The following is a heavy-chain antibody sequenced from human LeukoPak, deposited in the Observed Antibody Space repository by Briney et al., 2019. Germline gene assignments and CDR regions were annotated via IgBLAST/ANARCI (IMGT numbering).Heavy chain of an antibody. CDR3: ARGQPYYYDLGDNWFDP. D-gene: IGHD3-10*02. V-gene: IGHV1-69*04. CDR1: GGTFSSYA. Sequence: SVKVSCKASGGTFSSYAISWVRQAPGQGLEWMGRIIPILGIANYAQKFQGRVTITADKSTSTAYMELSSLRSEDTAVYYCARGQPYYYDLGDNWFDPWGQGTLVTVSS. J-gene: IGHJ5*02. CDR2: IIPILGIA.